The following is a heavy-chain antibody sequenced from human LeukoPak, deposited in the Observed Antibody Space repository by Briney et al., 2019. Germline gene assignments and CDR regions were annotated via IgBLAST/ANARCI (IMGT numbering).Heavy chain of an antibody. V-gene: IGHV4-34*01. CDR3: ARVSDYVWGSYRPANYYFDY. CDR1: GGSFSGYY. Sequence: PSETLSLTCAVYGGSFSGYYWGWIRQPPGKGLEWIGSIYHSGSTYYNPSLKSRVTISVDTSKNQFSLKLSSVTAADTAVYYCARVSDYVWGSYRPANYYFDYWGQGTLVTVSS. D-gene: IGHD3-16*02. J-gene: IGHJ4*02. CDR2: IYHSGST.